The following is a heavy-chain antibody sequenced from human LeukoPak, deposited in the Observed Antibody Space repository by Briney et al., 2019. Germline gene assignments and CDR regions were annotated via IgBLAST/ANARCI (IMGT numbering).Heavy chain of an antibody. Sequence: PGGSLRLSCAASGFIFNRYIMSWVRQAPGKGLEWVSAISGSGGSTYYADSVKGRFTISRDNSKNTLYLQMNSLRAEDTAVYYCAKYYDFWSEVYWGQGTLVTVSS. CDR1: GFIFNRYI. D-gene: IGHD3-3*01. V-gene: IGHV3-23*01. CDR2: ISGSGGST. CDR3: AKYYDFWSEVY. J-gene: IGHJ4*02.